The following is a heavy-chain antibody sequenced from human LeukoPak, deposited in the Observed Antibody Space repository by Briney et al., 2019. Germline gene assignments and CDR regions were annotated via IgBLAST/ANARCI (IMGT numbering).Heavy chain of an antibody. CDR3: ASMARFLEWLSPPHFDY. CDR2: INHSGGT. J-gene: IGHJ4*02. D-gene: IGHD3-3*01. Sequence: SETLSLTCAVYGGSFSGYYWSWIRQPPGKGLEWIGEINHSGGTNYNPSLKSRVTISVDTSKNQFSLKLSSVTAADTAVYYCASMARFLEWLSPPHFDYWGQGTLVTVSS. CDR1: GGSFSGYY. V-gene: IGHV4-34*01.